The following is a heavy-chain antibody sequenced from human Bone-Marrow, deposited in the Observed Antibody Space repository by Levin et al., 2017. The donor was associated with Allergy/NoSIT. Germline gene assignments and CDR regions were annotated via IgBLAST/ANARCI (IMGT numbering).Heavy chain of an antibody. CDR3: AHIPTTIYAFDI. Sequence: SGPTLVKPTQTLTLTCTFSGFSLDTSAVGVGWIRQPPGKALEWLALISSDDDKRYSPSLKSRLTITKVTSKNQVVLTMTSMDPVDTATYYCAHIPTTIYAFDIWVQGTVVTVSS. CDR1: GFSLDTSAVG. D-gene: IGHD4-17*01. CDR2: ISSDDDK. J-gene: IGHJ3*02. V-gene: IGHV2-5*02.